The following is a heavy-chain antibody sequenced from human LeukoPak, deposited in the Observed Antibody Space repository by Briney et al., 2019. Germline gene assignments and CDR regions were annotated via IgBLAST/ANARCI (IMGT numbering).Heavy chain of an antibody. Sequence: GGSLRLSCAASGFISSNYALAWVRQAPGKGLEWVSGISRIGGSTHYADSVKGRFTISRDNSKNILYLQMNSLRAEDTALYYCAKDFVGTGNFRGGDYWGQGTLVTVSS. V-gene: IGHV3-23*01. J-gene: IGHJ4*02. D-gene: IGHD1-1*01. CDR2: ISRIGGST. CDR3: AKDFVGTGNFRGGDY. CDR1: GFISSNYA.